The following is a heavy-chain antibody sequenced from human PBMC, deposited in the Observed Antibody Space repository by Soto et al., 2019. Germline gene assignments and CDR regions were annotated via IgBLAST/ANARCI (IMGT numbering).Heavy chain of an antibody. CDR2: ISDYNGNT. CDR1: GYTFTSYG. V-gene: IGHV1-18*01. Sequence: QVQLVQPGAEVKKPGASVKVSCKASGYTFTSYGISWVRQAPGQGLEWMGWISDYNGNTNYAQKLQGRVTMTTDTSTSTAYMELRSLRSNDTAVYYCAGDKTIFGVVISNAFDIWGQGTMVTVSS. CDR3: AGDKTIFGVVISNAFDI. J-gene: IGHJ3*02. D-gene: IGHD3-3*01.